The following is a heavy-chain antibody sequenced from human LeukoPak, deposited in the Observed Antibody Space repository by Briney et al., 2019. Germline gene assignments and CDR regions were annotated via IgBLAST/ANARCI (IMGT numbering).Heavy chain of an antibody. J-gene: IGHJ6*03. V-gene: IGHV4-34*01. CDR1: GGSFSGYY. CDR2: INHSGST. CDR3: ARFKISGFHYMDV. D-gene: IGHD3-3*01. Sequence: PSETLSLTCAVYGGSFSGYYWSWIRQPPGKGLEWIGEINHSGSTNYNPSLKSRVTISVDTSKNQFSLKLSSVTAADTAVCYCARFKISGFHYMDVWGKGTTVTISS.